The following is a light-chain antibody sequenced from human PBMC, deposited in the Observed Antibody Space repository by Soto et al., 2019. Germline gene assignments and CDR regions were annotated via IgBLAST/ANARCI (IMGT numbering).Light chain of an antibody. CDR2: DDN. CDR3: GTWDSSLSAVV. CDR1: SSNIGGNS. Sequence: QSALTQPPSVSAAPGQKVTISCSGSSSNIGGNSVSWYQQLPGTAPKLLIYDDNKRPSGIPDRFSGSKSGTSATLGITGLQTGDEADYYCGTWDSSLSAVVFGGGTQLTVL. V-gene: IGLV1-51*01. J-gene: IGLJ2*01.